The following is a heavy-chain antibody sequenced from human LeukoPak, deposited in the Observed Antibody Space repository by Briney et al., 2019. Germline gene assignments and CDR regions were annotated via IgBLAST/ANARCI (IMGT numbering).Heavy chain of an antibody. Sequence: SETLSLTCTVSGGSISSGGYYWSWIRQPPGKGLEWIGYIYHSGSTYYNPSLKSRVTISVDRSKNQFSLKLSSVTAADMAVYYCARGDDLLPLDYWGQGTLVTVSS. D-gene: IGHD2-21*01. J-gene: IGHJ4*02. CDR2: IYHSGST. CDR1: GGSISSGGYY. V-gene: IGHV4-30-2*01. CDR3: ARGDDLLPLDY.